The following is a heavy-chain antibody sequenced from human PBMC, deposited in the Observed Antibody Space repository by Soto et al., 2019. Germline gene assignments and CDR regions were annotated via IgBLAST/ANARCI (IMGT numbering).Heavy chain of an antibody. V-gene: IGHV3-23*01. D-gene: IGHD2-15*01. Sequence: EVQLLESGGGLVQPGGSLRLSCAASGFTFSSYAMSWVRQAPGKGLEWVSAISGSGGSTYYADSVKGRFTISRDNSKNTLYLQMNSLRAEDTAVYYCAKDLNGDPIVVVVAATLGWFDPWGQGTLVTVSS. CDR3: AKDLNGDPIVVVVAATLGWFDP. J-gene: IGHJ5*02. CDR1: GFTFSSYA. CDR2: ISGSGGST.